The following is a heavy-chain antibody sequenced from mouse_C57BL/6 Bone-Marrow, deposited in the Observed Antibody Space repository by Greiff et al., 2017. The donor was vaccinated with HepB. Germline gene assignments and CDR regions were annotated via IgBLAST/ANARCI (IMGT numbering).Heavy chain of an antibody. V-gene: IGHV2-2*01. J-gene: IGHJ1*03. Sequence: QVQLQQSGPGLVQPSQSLSITCTVSGFSLTSYGVHWVRQSPGKGLEWLGVIWSGGSTDYNAAFISRLSISKDNSKSQVFFKMNSLQADDTAIYYCARNNRITTVVALYWYFDVWGTGTTVTVSS. CDR3: ARNNRITTVVALYWYFDV. CDR1: GFSLTSYG. CDR2: IWSGGST. D-gene: IGHD1-1*01.